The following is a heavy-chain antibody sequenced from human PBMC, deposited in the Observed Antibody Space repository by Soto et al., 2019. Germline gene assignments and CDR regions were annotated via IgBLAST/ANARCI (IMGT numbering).Heavy chain of an antibody. Sequence: ASVKVSCKASGYTFTSYHMHWVRQAPGQGLEWMGIINPSGGSTKYAQKFQGRVIMTRDTSTSTVYMELSSLRSEDTAVYYCARDGAEDNRSADLDYWGQGTRVTVSS. CDR2: INPSGGST. D-gene: IGHD2-15*01. V-gene: IGHV1-46*01. J-gene: IGHJ4*02. CDR1: GYTFTSYH. CDR3: ARDGAEDNRSADLDY.